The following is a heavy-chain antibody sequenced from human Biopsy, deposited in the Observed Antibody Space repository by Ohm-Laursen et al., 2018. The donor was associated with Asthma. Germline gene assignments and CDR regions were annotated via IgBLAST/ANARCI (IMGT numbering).Heavy chain of an antibody. CDR1: GGSVSTGSYY. J-gene: IGHJ6*02. V-gene: IGHV4-61*01. CDR2: IYYTGSD. CDR3: ARGPNYHGSGRAPIGMDV. D-gene: IGHD3-10*01. Sequence: GTLSLTCTVSGGSVSTGSYYWSWIRQPPGKGLEWLGYIYYTGSDNYNPSLESRVTISVDTSKNQFSLRLNSVTAADTAVYYCARGPNYHGSGRAPIGMDVWGQGTAVTVSS.